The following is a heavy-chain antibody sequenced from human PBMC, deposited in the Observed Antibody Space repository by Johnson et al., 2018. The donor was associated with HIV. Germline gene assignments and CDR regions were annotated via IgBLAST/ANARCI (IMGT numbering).Heavy chain of an antibody. CDR3: ARGDDSSGYLTAFDI. D-gene: IGHD3-22*01. CDR2: ISYDGSNK. CDR1: GFIFSTYA. V-gene: IGHV3-30-3*01. J-gene: IGHJ3*02. Sequence: QVQLVESGGGVVQPGRSLRLSCAASGFIFSTYAMHWVRQAPGKGLEWVAVISYDGSNKYYADSVKGRFTISRDNSKNTLYLQMNSLRAEDTAVYYCARGDDSSGYLTAFDIWGQGTMVTVSS.